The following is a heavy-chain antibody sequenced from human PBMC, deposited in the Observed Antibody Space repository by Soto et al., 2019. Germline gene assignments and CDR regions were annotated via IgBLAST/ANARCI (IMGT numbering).Heavy chain of an antibody. CDR3: AKGSRMWTPDY. Sequence: XESLRLSCSASGFTFSSYAMHWVRQAPGKGLEYVSAISSNGGSTYYADSVKGRFTISRDNSKNTLYLQMSSLRSEDTAVYYCAKGSRMWTPDYWGQGTLVTVSS. D-gene: IGHD2-21*01. V-gene: IGHV3-64D*06. CDR1: GFTFSSYA. CDR2: ISSNGGST. J-gene: IGHJ4*02.